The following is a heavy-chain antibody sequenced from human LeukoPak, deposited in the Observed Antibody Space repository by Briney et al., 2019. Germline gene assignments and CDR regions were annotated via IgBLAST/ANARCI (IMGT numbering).Heavy chain of an antibody. J-gene: IGHJ4*02. CDR1: GFTFSSYG. CDR3: ARENAVATGAFDY. D-gene: IGHD5-12*01. CDR2: ITSSGDIT. V-gene: IGHV3-48*01. Sequence: GGSLRLSCAASGFTFSSYGINWVRQAPGKGLEWVSHITSSGDITHYADSVKGRFTVSRDNAKNSLYLQMNSLRAEDTAVYYCARENAVATGAFDYWGQGTLVTFSS.